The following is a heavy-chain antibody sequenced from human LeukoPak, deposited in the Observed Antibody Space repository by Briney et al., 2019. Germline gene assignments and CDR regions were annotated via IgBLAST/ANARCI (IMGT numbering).Heavy chain of an antibody. CDR2: IYYSGST. D-gene: IGHD3-22*01. J-gene: IGHJ3*02. V-gene: IGHV4-59*01. CDR3: AREGGLTYHYDSSGYYLNAFDI. Sequence: PSETLSLTCTVSGGSISSYYWSWIRQPPGKGLEWIGYIYYSGSTNYNPSLKSRVTISVDTSKNQFSLKLSSVTAADTAVYYCAREGGLTYHYDSSGYYLNAFDIWGQGTMVTVSS. CDR1: GGSISSYY.